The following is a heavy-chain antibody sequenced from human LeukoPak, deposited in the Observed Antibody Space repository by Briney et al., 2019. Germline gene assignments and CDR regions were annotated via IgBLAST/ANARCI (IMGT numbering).Heavy chain of an antibody. CDR1: GGTFSSYA. CDR2: IIPIFGTA. CDR3: ARSNIAARLLYYYFDY. V-gene: IGHV1-69*13. D-gene: IGHD6-6*01. J-gene: IGHJ4*02. Sequence: SVKVSCKASGGTFSSYAISWVRQAPGQGLEWMGGIIPIFGTANYAQKFQGRVTITADESTSTAYMELSSLKSEDTAVYYCARSNIAARLLYYYFDYWGQGTLVTVSS.